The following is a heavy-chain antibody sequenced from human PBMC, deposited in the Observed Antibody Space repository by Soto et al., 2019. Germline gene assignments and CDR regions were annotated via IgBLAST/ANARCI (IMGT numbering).Heavy chain of an antibody. V-gene: IGHV1-69*04. D-gene: IGHD1-26*01. CDR3: ARDPGEEWDPLDP. CDR2: IIPILGIA. CDR1: GGTFSSYT. J-gene: IGHJ5*02. Sequence: SVKVSCKASGGTFSSYTISWVRQAPGQGLEWMGRIIPILGIANYAQKFQGRVTITADKSTSTAYMELSSLRSEDTAVYYCARDPGEEWDPLDPWGQGTLVTVSS.